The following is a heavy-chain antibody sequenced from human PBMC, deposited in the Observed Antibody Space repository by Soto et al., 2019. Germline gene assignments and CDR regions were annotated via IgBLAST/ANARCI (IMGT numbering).Heavy chain of an antibody. D-gene: IGHD2-2*01. CDR3: AREDSIVIPAVSDV. J-gene: IGHJ4*02. CDR1: GFAFSNHG. CDR2: ISKSDYT. V-gene: IGHV3-21*01. Sequence: GGSLRLSCTVSGFAFSNHGINWVRQAPGKGLEWVSSISKSDYTYYSDSVKGRFTISRDNAKNSVSLQMNTLRVEDTAVYYCAREDSIVIPAVSDVWGQGTLVTVSS.